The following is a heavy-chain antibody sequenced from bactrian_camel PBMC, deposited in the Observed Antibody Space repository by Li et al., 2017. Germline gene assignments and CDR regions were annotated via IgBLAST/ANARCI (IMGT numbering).Heavy chain of an antibody. CDR3: ATGTLYTLGPLGHPPD. V-gene: IGHV3S54*01. CDR2: IYTMAGST. CDR1: GYTLSPNC. J-gene: IGHJ4*01. Sequence: QVQLEESGGGSVQAGGSLRLSCTVSGYTLSPNCMGWFRQAPGKEREGVAVIYTMAGSTYYADSMKGRFTISRDNAKNTVYLQMIGLKSEDTALYYCATGTLYTLGPLGHPPDWGQGTQVTVS. D-gene: IGHD7*01.